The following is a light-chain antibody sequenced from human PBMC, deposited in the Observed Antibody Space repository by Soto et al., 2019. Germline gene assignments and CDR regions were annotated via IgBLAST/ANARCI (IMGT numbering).Light chain of an antibody. J-gene: IGKJ5*01. CDR2: GAS. Sequence: EIVLTQSPGTLSLSPGERATLSCRASQTVSRSALAWYQQKPGQAPRLLILGASTRATGVPARFSGSGSGTEFTLSISSLQSEDFAVYYCKQYKEWPPFTFGQGTRLEIK. CDR3: KQYKEWPPFT. CDR1: QTVSRS. V-gene: IGKV3-15*01.